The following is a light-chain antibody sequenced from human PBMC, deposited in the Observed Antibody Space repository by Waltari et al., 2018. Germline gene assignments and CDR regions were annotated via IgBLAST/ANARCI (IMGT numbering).Light chain of an antibody. CDR2: WAS. CDR1: QSVLSSSNNKNY. Sequence: DIVMTQSPDSLAVSLCGRATIHCKSSQSVLSSSNNKNYSAWYQQKPGQPPQLLLYWASPRESGVPDRFSGSGSGTDFTLTISSLQAEDVAVYYCQQYYSTPDTFGPGTKVDIK. CDR3: QQYYSTPDT. V-gene: IGKV4-1*01. J-gene: IGKJ3*01.